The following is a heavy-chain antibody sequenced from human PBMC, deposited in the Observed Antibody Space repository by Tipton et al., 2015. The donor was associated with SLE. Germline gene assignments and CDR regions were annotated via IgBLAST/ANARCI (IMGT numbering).Heavy chain of an antibody. D-gene: IGHD2-21*01. Sequence: GSLRLSCAASGFSFSSHWMTWVRQAPGKGLEWVANIKRDGSEKYYVDSVKGRFTISRDNTKNSLYLQMNSLRVEDTAVYYCASDPHIVAVDDHWGQGTLVTVSS. CDR2: IKRDGSEK. CDR1: GFSFSSHW. V-gene: IGHV3-7*01. CDR3: ASDPHIVAVDDH. J-gene: IGHJ4*02.